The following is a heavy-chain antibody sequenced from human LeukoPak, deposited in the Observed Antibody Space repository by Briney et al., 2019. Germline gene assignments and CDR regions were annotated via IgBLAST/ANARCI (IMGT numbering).Heavy chain of an antibody. D-gene: IGHD1-26*01. J-gene: IGHJ4*02. CDR2: IDHTGST. CDR1: GDSISMHY. V-gene: IGHV4-59*08. CDR3: ARANLGATLTFDY. Sequence: SETLSLTCSVSGDSISMHYWSWIRQPPGKGLEWIGNIDHTGSTNYNPSLNSRVTISRDTSKNHFSLELSSVTAADTAVYYCARANLGATLTFDYWGQGTLVTVSS.